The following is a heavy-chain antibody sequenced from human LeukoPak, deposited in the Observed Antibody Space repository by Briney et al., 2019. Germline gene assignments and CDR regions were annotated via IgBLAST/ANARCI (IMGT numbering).Heavy chain of an antibody. Sequence: SVKVSCTAAVGTFSSFGISWLRHAPGQGLEWMGGTIPRFGTAHYAQDFQGRVTMTADTVLNIAYLELSSLRSEDTAVYYCARGEDSNSRWGKDVFDIWGQGTMLIVSS. CDR3: ARGEDSNSRWGKDVFDI. CDR2: TIPRFGTA. V-gene: IGHV1-69*06. D-gene: IGHD4-11*01. J-gene: IGHJ3*02. CDR1: VGTFSSFG.